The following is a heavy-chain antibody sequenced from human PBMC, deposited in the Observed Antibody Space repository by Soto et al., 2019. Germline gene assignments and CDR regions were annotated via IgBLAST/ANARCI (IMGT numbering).Heavy chain of an antibody. CDR1: GFTFSNYW. CDR2: INSDGSTT. Sequence: GGSLILSCAAAGFTFSNYWMHWVRQAPGKGLVWVSRINSDGSTTSHADSVKGRFTISRDNAKNTLYLQMNSLRAEDTAVYYCARLPGYSTGWTPFDFWGQGTQVTVSS. CDR3: ARLPGYSTGWTPFDF. V-gene: IGHV3-74*01. J-gene: IGHJ4*02. D-gene: IGHD6-19*01.